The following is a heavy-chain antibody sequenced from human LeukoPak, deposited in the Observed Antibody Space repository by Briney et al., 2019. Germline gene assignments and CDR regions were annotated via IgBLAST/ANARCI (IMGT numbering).Heavy chain of an antibody. V-gene: IGHV4-34*01. Sequence: SETLSLTRAVYGGSFSGCYWSWIRQPPGKGLEWIGEINHSGSTNYNPSLKSRVTISVDTSKNQFSLKLSSVTAADTAVYYCARSTVTSDAFDIWGQGTMVTVSS. CDR3: ARSTVTSDAFDI. CDR2: INHSGST. D-gene: IGHD4-17*01. CDR1: GGSFSGCY. J-gene: IGHJ3*02.